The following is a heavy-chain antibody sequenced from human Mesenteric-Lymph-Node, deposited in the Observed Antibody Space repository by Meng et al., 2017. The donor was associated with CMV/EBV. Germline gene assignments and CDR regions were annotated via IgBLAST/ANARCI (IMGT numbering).Heavy chain of an antibody. J-gene: IGHJ4*02. D-gene: IGHD3-9*01. CDR3: ARDRDTDWYSPLDY. CDR1: GYTFIDYY. V-gene: IGHV1-2*06. Sequence: QVQLVQSGAEVKKPGASVRVSCKSSGYTFIDYYINWVRQAPGQGLEWMGRINPKTGGRSYAQNFQGRVTMTRDTSINTAYMDVNRLNSDDTAMYYSARDRDTDWYSPLDYWGPGTLVTVSS. CDR2: INPKTGGR.